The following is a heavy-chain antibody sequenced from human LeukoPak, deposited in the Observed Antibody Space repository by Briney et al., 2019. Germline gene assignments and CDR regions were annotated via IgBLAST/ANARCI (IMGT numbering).Heavy chain of an antibody. V-gene: IGHV3-30*01. Sequence: GGSLRLSCAASGFTFSSYAMHWVRQAPGKGLKWVAVISYDGSNKYYADSVKGRFTISRDNSKNTLYLQMNSLRAEVTAVYYCARDQGAEGCSSTSCYMDYWGQGTLVTVSS. CDR1: GFTFSSYA. J-gene: IGHJ4*02. CDR3: ARDQGAEGCSSTSCYMDY. D-gene: IGHD2-2*02. CDR2: ISYDGSNK.